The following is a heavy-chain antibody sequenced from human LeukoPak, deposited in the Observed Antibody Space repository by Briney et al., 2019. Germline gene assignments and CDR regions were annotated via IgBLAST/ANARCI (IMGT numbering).Heavy chain of an antibody. Sequence: SETLSLTCTVSGGSINYYYWMWIRQPPGKGLEWIGYIYYSGGTHYNPSLKSRVTMLVDTSKNQFSLKLTAVTAADTAVYYCARDYSGSLDYWGQGTLVTVSS. D-gene: IGHD3-10*01. J-gene: IGHJ4*02. CDR3: ARDYSGSLDY. V-gene: IGHV4-59*01. CDR1: GGSINYYY. CDR2: IYYSGGT.